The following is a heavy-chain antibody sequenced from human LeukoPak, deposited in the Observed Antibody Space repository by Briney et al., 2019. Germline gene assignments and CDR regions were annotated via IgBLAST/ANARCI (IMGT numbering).Heavy chain of an antibody. CDR2: IYTSGTT. J-gene: IGHJ3*02. Sequence: PSQTLSLTCTVSGGSISSGGYYWSWIRQHPGKGLEWIGRIYTSGTTNYNPSLKSRVTMSVDTSKNQFSLMLSSVTAADTAVYYCAREVSSTAVRAFDIWGQGATVTVSS. CDR1: GGSISSGGYY. V-gene: IGHV4-61*02. D-gene: IGHD4-17*01. CDR3: AREVSSTAVRAFDI.